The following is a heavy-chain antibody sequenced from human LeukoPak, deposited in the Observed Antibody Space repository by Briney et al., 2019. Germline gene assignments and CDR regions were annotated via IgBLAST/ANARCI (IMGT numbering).Heavy chain of an antibody. V-gene: IGHV3-7*01. D-gene: IGHD1-1*01. CDR1: GFTFSSYW. CDR3: ARGDNSALDS. J-gene: IGHJ4*02. Sequence: GGSLRLSCAASGFTFSSYWMNWVRQAPGKGLEWVANIKSDGSEKYYVDSLKGRFTISRDNAKNPLFLQLNSLRAEDTAVYYCARGDNSALDSWGQGTLVTVSS. CDR2: IKSDGSEK.